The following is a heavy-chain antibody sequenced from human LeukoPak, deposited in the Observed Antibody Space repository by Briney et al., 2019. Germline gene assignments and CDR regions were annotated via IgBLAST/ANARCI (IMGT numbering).Heavy chain of an antibody. V-gene: IGHV3-30-3*01. CDR2: ISYDGSNK. CDR3: ARVRTYYYDSSPMGYFDY. Sequence: PGGSLRLSCAASGFTFSSYAMHWVRQAPGKGLEWVAVISYDGSNKYYADSVKGRFTISRDNSKNTLYLQMNSLRAEDTAVYYCARVRTYYYDSSPMGYFDYWGQGTLVTVSS. J-gene: IGHJ4*02. D-gene: IGHD3-22*01. CDR1: GFTFSSYA.